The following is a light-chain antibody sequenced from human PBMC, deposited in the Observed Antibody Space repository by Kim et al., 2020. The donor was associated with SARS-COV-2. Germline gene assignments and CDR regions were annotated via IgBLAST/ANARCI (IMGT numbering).Light chain of an antibody. V-gene: IGLV1-36*01. CDR3: ASWDDSLNAWV. J-gene: IGLJ3*02. CDR1: SSNVEDNA. CDR2: YDD. Sequence: QRVTFSCSGSSSNVEDNAVSWYQQLPGKAPKLLIYYDDLLPSGVSDRFSGSKSGTSASLAISGLQSEDEADYYCASWDDSLNAWVFGGGTQLTVL.